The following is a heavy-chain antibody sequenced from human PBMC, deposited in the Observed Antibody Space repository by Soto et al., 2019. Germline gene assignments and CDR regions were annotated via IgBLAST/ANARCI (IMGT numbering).Heavy chain of an antibody. V-gene: IGHV4-34*01. D-gene: IGHD3-10*01. CDR1: GGSFSCYY. Sequence: SETLSLTCAVYGGSFSCYYWSWIRQPPGKGLEWIGEINHSGSTNYNPSLKSRVTISVDTSKNQFSLKLSSVTAADTAVYYCARGSRSPPMAHLYYYYGRDVWGQGTTVTVSS. CDR2: INHSGST. CDR3: ARGSRSPPMAHLYYYYGRDV. J-gene: IGHJ6*02.